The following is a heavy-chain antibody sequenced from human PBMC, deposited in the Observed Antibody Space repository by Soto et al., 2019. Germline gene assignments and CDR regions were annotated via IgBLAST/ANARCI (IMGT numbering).Heavy chain of an antibody. CDR3: ARVSGSYYYGMDV. CDR1: GGSISSSNW. V-gene: IGHV4-4*02. CDR2: IYHSGST. D-gene: IGHD1-26*01. Sequence: QVQLQESGPGLVKPSGTLSLTCAVSGGSISSSNWWSWVRQPPGKGLEWIGEIYHSGSTNYNPSLKSRVTRSIDKSKNQFSLKLSSVTAADTAVYYCARVSGSYYYGMDVWGQGTTVTVSS. J-gene: IGHJ6*02.